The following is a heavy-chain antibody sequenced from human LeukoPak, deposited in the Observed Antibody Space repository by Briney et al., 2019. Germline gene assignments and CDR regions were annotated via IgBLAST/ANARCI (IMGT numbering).Heavy chain of an antibody. Sequence: ASVKVSCKVSGYTLTELSMHWVRQAPGQGLEWMGGFDPEDGETIYAQKFQGRVTMTEDTSTDTAYMELSSLRSEDTAVYYCATDIAAVRYLDYWGQGTLVTVSS. CDR3: ATDIAAVRYLDY. CDR1: GYTLTELS. D-gene: IGHD6-13*01. CDR2: FDPEDGET. J-gene: IGHJ4*02. V-gene: IGHV1-24*01.